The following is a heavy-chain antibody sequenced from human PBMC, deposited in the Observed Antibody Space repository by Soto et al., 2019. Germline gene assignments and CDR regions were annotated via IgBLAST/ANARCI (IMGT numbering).Heavy chain of an antibody. D-gene: IGHD2-2*01. V-gene: IGHV3-48*03. CDR1: GFTFSSYE. J-gene: IGHJ4*02. CDR2: ISSSGSTI. Sequence: GGSLRLSCAASGFTFSSYEMNWVRQAPGKGLEWVSYISSSGSTIYYADSVKGRCTISRDNAKNSLYLQMNSLRAEDTAVYYCARAQRRFDYWGQGTLVTVSS. CDR3: ARAQRRFDY.